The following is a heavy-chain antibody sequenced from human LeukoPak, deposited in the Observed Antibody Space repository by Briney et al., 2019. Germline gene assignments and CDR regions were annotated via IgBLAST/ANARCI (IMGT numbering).Heavy chain of an antibody. Sequence: GRSLRLSCAASGFTFSSYGMPWVRQAPGKGLEWVAVIWYDGSNKYYADSVKGRFTISRDNSKNTLYLQMNSLRAEDTAVYYCSRWRSSGYLLDYWGQGTLVTVSS. V-gene: IGHV3-33*01. CDR1: GFTFSSYG. D-gene: IGHD3-22*01. J-gene: IGHJ4*02. CDR3: SRWRSSGYLLDY. CDR2: IWYDGSNK.